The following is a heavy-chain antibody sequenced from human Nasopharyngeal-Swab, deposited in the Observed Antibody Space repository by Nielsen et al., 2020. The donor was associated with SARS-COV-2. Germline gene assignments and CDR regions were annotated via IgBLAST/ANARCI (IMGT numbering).Heavy chain of an antibody. V-gene: IGHV1-58*02. CDR2: IVVGSGNT. Sequence: SVKVSCKASGFTFTSSAMQWVRQARGPRLEWIGWIVVGSGNTNYAQKFQERVTITRDMSTSTAYMELSSLRSEDTAVYYCAAGGGYGSGSYHDAGVEYWGQGTLVTVSS. D-gene: IGHD3-10*01. CDR1: GFTFTSSA. J-gene: IGHJ4*02. CDR3: AAGGGYGSGSYHDAGVEY.